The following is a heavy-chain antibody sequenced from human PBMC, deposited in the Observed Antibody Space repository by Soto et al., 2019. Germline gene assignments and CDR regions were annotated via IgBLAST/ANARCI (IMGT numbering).Heavy chain of an antibody. Sequence: LRLSCAASGFTFSSYAMSWVRQAPGKGLEWVSAISGSGGSTYYADSVKGRFTISRDNSKNTLYLQMNSLRAEDTAVYYCAKEHIVVVPAVNWFDPWGQGTLVTVSS. CDR2: ISGSGGST. D-gene: IGHD2-2*01. CDR1: GFTFSSYA. CDR3: AKEHIVVVPAVNWFDP. J-gene: IGHJ5*02. V-gene: IGHV3-23*01.